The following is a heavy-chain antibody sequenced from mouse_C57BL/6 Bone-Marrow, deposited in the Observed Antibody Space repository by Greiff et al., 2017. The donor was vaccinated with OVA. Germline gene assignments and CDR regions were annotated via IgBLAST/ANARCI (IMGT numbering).Heavy chain of an antibody. Sequence: QVQLQQSGAELVRPGASVKLSCKASGYTFTDYYINWVKQRPGQGLEWIARIYPGSGNTYYNEKFKGKATLTAEKSSSTAYMQLSSLTSEDSAVYFCARESYSNYGYYYAMDYWGQGTSVTVSA. J-gene: IGHJ4*01. V-gene: IGHV1-76*01. CDR3: ARESYSNYGYYYAMDY. D-gene: IGHD2-5*01. CDR2: IYPGSGNT. CDR1: GYTFTDYY.